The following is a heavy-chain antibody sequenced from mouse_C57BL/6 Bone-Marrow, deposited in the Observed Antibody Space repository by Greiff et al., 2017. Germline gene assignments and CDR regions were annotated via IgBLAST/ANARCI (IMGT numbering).Heavy chain of an antibody. V-gene: IGHV14-4*01. J-gene: IGHJ1*03. CDR1: GFNIKDDY. CDR2: IDPENGDT. CDR3: TTDGYYSLDVDV. Sequence: VQLKQSGAELVRPGASVKLSCTASGFNIKDDYMHWVKQRPEQGLEWIGWIDPENGDTEYASKFQGKATITADTSSNTAYLQLSSLTSEDTAVYYCTTDGYYSLDVDVWGTGTTVTVSS. D-gene: IGHD2-3*01.